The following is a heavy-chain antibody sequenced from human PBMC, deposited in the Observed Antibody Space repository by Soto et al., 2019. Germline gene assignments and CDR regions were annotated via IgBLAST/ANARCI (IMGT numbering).Heavy chain of an antibody. Sequence: GGSLRLSCAASGFTFSSYSMNWVRQAPGKGLEWVSYISSSSSTIYYADSVKGRFTISRDNSKNTLYLQMNSLRAEDTAVYYCARGYGRRWLQLPQDFDYWGQGTLVTVSS. J-gene: IGHJ4*02. D-gene: IGHD5-12*01. CDR1: GFTFSSYS. V-gene: IGHV3-48*01. CDR2: ISSSSSTI. CDR3: ARGYGRRWLQLPQDFDY.